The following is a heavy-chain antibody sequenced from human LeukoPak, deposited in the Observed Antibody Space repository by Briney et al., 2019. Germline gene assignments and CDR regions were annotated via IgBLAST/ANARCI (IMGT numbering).Heavy chain of an antibody. V-gene: IGHV4-59*12. Sequence: KASETLSLTCTVPGGSISSYYWSWSRQPAGKGLEWIGYIYYSGSTNYSPSLKSRVTISLDTSRNQFSLRLNSVTAADTAVYYCAKSNGYGLIDIWGQGTMVTVSS. J-gene: IGHJ3*02. D-gene: IGHD3-10*01. CDR2: IYYSGST. CDR3: AKSNGYGLIDI. CDR1: GGSISSYY.